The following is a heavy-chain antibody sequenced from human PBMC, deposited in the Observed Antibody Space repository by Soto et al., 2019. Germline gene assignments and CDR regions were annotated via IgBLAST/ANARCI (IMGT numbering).Heavy chain of an antibody. V-gene: IGHV4-39*01. CDR3: ATVLRYFDWLLPKFDY. Sequence: PSETLSLTCTVSGGSISSSSYYWGWIRQPPGKGLEWIGSIYYSGSTYYNPSLKSRVTISVDTSKNQFSLKLSSVTAADTAVYYCATVLRYFDWLLPKFDYWGQGTLVTAPQ. D-gene: IGHD3-9*01. CDR1: GGSISSSSYY. J-gene: IGHJ4*02. CDR2: IYYSGST.